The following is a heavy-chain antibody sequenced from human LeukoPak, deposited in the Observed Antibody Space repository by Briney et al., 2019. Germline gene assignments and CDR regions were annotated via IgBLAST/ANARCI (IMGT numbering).Heavy chain of an antibody. CDR3: AKTSLGASTFDY. Sequence: SETLSLTCAVYGGSFSGYYWSWIRQPPGKGLEWIGEINYSGSTKCNPSLKSRVTISVDTSKNQFSLRLSSVTAADTAVYYCAKTSLGASTFDYWGQGTLVTVSS. D-gene: IGHD1-26*01. V-gene: IGHV4-34*01. CDR1: GGSFSGYY. CDR2: INYSGST. J-gene: IGHJ4*02.